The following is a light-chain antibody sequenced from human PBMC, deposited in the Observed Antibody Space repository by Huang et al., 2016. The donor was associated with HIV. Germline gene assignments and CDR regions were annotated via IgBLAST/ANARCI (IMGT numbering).Light chain of an antibody. CDR2: GAS. J-gene: IGKJ3*01. CDR3: QQYNNWPPFT. Sequence: EIVMTQSPATLSVSPGERATLSCRASQSVSSNLAWYQQKPGQAPRFLIYGASTRATGIPARCSGSGSGTEFTLTISSLQSEDFAVYYCQQYNNWPPFTFGPGTKVDIK. V-gene: IGKV3-15*01. CDR1: QSVSSN.